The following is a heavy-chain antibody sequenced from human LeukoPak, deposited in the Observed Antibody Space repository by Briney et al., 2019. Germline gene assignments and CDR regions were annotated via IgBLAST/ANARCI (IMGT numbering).Heavy chain of an antibody. D-gene: IGHD2-2*01. CDR3: AKGSTSWDGYKGGYDP. J-gene: IGHJ5*02. Sequence: PGGSLRLSCEASGFTFSTHVMNWVRRAPGKGLEWVSVISESGRTYYADSVKGRFTISRDNSKNTLYLQMNSLRVEDTAKYYCAKGSTSWDGYKGGYDPWGQGTQVTVSS. CDR2: ISESGRT. V-gene: IGHV3-23*01. CDR1: GFTFSTHV.